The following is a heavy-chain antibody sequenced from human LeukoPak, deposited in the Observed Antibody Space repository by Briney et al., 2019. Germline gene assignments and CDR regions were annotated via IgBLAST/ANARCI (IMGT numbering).Heavy chain of an antibody. CDR3: ARGDAYALND. Sequence: GGSLRLSCAASGFTFSSYCMHWVRHAPGKGLVWVSRVNSDGSTTAYADSVKGRFTISRDNAKNTLFLQMSSLRAEDTAVYYCARGDAYALNDWGQGTLVTVCS. CDR1: GFTFSSYC. CDR2: VNSDGSTT. V-gene: IGHV3-74*01. J-gene: IGHJ4*02. D-gene: IGHD2-2*01.